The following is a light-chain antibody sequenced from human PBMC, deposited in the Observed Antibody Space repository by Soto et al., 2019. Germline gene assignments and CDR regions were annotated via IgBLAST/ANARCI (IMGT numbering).Light chain of an antibody. V-gene: IGKV3-20*01. CDR2: GAS. CDR1: QSISTSS. Sequence: IVGQPSPGTRSLYPGARATLNCRASQSISTSSLAWYRQKPGQAPRLLIYGASTRATGIPARFSGSGSGTEFTLTISSLQSEDFAVYYCQQYGSSPLITFGHGTRLEIK. CDR3: QQYGSSPLIT. J-gene: IGKJ5*01.